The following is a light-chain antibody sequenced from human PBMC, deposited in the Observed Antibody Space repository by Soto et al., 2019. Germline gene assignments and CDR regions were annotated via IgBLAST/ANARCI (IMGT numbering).Light chain of an antibody. V-gene: IGKV3D-20*02. Sequence: GSLSVSPGERATLSCRASQSVSSSYLAWYQQKPGQAPRLLIYGASSRATGVPDRFSGGGSGTDFTLTISSLEPEDFAVYYCQQRSNWPRTFGQGTKVDIK. CDR3: QQRSNWPRT. J-gene: IGKJ1*01. CDR2: GAS. CDR1: QSVSSSY.